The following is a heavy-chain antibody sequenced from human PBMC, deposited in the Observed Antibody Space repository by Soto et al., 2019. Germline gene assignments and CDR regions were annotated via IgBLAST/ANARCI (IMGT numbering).Heavy chain of an antibody. D-gene: IGHD3-9*01. V-gene: IGHV3-7*03. CDR2: IKQDGSEK. CDR3: ARFPNYDILTGYYSPLGDYYGMDV. Sequence: GGSLRLSCAASGFTFSSYWMSWVRQAPGKGLEWVANIKQDGSEKYYVDSVKGRFTISRDNAKNSLYLQMNSLRAEDTAVYYCARFPNYDILTGYYSPLGDYYGMDVWGQGTTVTDSS. CDR1: GFTFSSYW. J-gene: IGHJ6*02.